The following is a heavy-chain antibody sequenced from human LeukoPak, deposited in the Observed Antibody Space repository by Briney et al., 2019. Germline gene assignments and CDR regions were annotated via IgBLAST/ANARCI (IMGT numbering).Heavy chain of an antibody. CDR1: GFTFSSYW. V-gene: IGHV3-7*01. CDR2: IKQDGSEK. CDR3: ARARIQLWLLEFDY. J-gene: IGHJ4*02. Sequence: PGGSLRLSCAASGFTFSSYWMSWVRQAPGKGLERVANIKQDGSEKYYVDSVKGRFTISRDNAKNSLYLQMNSLRAEDTAVYYCARARIQLWLLEFDYWGQGTLVTVSS. D-gene: IGHD5-18*01.